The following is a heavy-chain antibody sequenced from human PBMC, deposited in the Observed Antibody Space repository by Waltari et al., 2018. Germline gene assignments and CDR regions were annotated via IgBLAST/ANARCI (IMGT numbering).Heavy chain of an antibody. J-gene: IGHJ3*02. Sequence: EVQLLESGGGLVQPGGSLSLSCAASGFTFSSYAMSWVRQAPGKGLEWVSAISGSGGSTYYADSVKGRFTISRDNAKNSLYLQMNSLRAEDTAVYYCARDPWYCSSTSCFDAFDIWGQGTMVTVSS. CDR2: ISGSGGST. D-gene: IGHD2-2*01. V-gene: IGHV3-23*01. CDR3: ARDPWYCSSTSCFDAFDI. CDR1: GFTFSSYA.